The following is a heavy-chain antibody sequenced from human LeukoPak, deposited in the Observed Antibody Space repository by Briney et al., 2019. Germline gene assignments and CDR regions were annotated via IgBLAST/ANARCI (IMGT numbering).Heavy chain of an antibody. CDR3: AKSHDTAMEGSFDY. Sequence: PGGSLRLSCAASGFTFDDYAMHWVRQAPGKGLEWVSGISWNSGSIGYADSVKGRFTISRDNAKNSLYLQMNSLRAEDMALYYCAKSHDTAMEGSFDYWGQGTLVTVSS. CDR1: GFTFDDYA. V-gene: IGHV3-9*03. J-gene: IGHJ4*02. D-gene: IGHD5-18*01. CDR2: ISWNSGSI.